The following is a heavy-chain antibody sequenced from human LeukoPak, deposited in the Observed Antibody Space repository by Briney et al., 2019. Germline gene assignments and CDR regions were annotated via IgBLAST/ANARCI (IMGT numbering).Heavy chain of an antibody. V-gene: IGHV3-23*01. CDR3: AKDRPTGSGWYRHFDY. D-gene: IGHD6-19*01. CDR2: ISDSGGST. J-gene: IGHJ4*02. Sequence: GGSLRLSCAASGFSFSSYAMNWVRQAPGKGLEWVSAISDSGGSTYYADSVKGRFTISRDNSKNTLYLQLDSLRAEDTAVYFCAKDRPTGSGWYRHFDYWGQGTLVAVSS. CDR1: GFSFSSYA.